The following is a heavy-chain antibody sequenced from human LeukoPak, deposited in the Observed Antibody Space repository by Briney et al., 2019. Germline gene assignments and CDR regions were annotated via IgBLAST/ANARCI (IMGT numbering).Heavy chain of an antibody. CDR1: GFTFGSYG. Sequence: GGSLRLSCAASGFTFGSYGMHWVRQAPGKGLEWVAVISSDGSHKYWADSVKGRFTISRDNSKNTVYLQMNSLRAEDTAVYYCAKGSIDWYYFDYWGQGTLVTVSS. V-gene: IGHV3-30*18. CDR3: AKGSIDWYYFDY. CDR2: ISSDGSHK. D-gene: IGHD3-9*01. J-gene: IGHJ4*02.